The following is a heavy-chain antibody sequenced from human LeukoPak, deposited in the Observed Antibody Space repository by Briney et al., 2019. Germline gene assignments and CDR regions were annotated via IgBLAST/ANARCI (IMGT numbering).Heavy chain of an antibody. J-gene: IGHJ3*02. CDR1: GGSISSSNYY. Sequence: SETLSLTCTVSGGSISSSNYYWGWIRQPPGKGLEWIGTIYCSGNTYYNPSLKSRVTISVDTSKNQFSLKLSSVTAADTAVYYCARDRGYYYGSGSPGGFDIWGQGTMVTVSS. CDR3: ARDRGYYYGSGSPGGFDI. CDR2: IYCSGNT. D-gene: IGHD3-10*01. V-gene: IGHV4-39*07.